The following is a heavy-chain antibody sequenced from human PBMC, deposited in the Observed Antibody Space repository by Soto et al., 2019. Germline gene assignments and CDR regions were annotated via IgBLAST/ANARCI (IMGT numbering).Heavy chain of an antibody. CDR1: GGSISSGGYY. Sequence: PSETLSLTCTVSGGSISSGGYYWSWIRQHPGKGLEWIGYIYYSGSTYYNPSLKSRVTISVDTSKNQFSLKLSSVTAADTAVYYCARSGSYAYYYYYGMDVWGQGTTVTSP. V-gene: IGHV4-31*03. CDR3: ARSGSYAYYYYYGMDV. J-gene: IGHJ6*02. CDR2: IYYSGST. D-gene: IGHD1-26*01.